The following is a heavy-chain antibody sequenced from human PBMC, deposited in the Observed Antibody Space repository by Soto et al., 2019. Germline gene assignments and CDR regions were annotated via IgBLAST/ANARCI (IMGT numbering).Heavy chain of an antibody. CDR3: AQQPYDSSGYYYGN. D-gene: IGHD3-22*01. Sequence: QLRLQESGPGLVKPSETLSLTCTVSGGSSSSSSYYWSWIRQPPGKGLDGIGSMYYSGKTYYNPSLKSRVTVSVHTSRNHFSLKLSSVTAADTAMYYCAQQPYDSSGYYYGNWGQGTLVTVSS. V-gene: IGHV4-39*02. CDR1: GGSSSSSSYY. CDR2: MYYSGKT. J-gene: IGHJ4*02.